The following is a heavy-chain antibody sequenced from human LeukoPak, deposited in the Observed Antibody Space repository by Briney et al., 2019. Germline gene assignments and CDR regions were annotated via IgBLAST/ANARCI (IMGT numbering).Heavy chain of an antibody. D-gene: IGHD5-24*01. V-gene: IGHV1-69*05. Sequence: GSSVTVSCKASGGAFSSYAISWVRQAPGKGLEWMGRIIPIFGTANYAQKFQGRVTITTDDSTSTAYMELSSLRSEDTAVYYCARDRDGYIYFDYWGQGTLVTVSS. CDR1: GGAFSSYA. CDR3: ARDRDGYIYFDY. J-gene: IGHJ4*02. CDR2: IIPIFGTA.